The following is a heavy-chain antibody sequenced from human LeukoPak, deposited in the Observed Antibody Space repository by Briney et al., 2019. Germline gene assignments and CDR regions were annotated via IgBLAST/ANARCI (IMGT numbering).Heavy chain of an antibody. Sequence: GGSLRLSCAASGFTFSSYAMSWVRQAPVKGLEWVSGISASGGSTYYADSVKGRSTISRDNSKNTLYLQMNSLRAEDTAVYYCAKIPVPYSSGWSNFDYWGQGTLVTVSS. J-gene: IGHJ4*02. V-gene: IGHV3-23*01. D-gene: IGHD6-19*01. CDR1: GFTFSSYA. CDR3: AKIPVPYSSGWSNFDY. CDR2: ISASGGST.